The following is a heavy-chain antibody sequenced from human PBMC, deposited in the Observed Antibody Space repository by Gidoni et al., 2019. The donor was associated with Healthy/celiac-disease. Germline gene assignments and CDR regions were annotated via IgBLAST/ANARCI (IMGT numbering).Heavy chain of an antibody. D-gene: IGHD3-22*01. Sequence: EVQLVESGGGLVQPGGSLRLSCAASGFPFSNYSMNWVRQAPGKGLEWVSYISSSSSTIYYADSVKGRFTISRDNAKNSLYLQMNSLRAEDTAVYYCARREYYYDSSGLYGMDVWGQGTTVTVSS. CDR3: ARREYYYDSSGLYGMDV. V-gene: IGHV3-48*01. J-gene: IGHJ6*02. CDR1: GFPFSNYS. CDR2: ISSSSSTI.